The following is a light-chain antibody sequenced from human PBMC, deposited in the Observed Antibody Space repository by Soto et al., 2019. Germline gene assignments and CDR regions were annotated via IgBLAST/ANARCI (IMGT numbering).Light chain of an antibody. J-gene: IGKJ1*01. V-gene: IGKV1-5*03. Sequence: DIQMTQSPSTLSASLGDRVTITCRASQSVNTWLAWYQQKPGKAPKLLIYRASNLQSGVPSRFSGSGSGTESTLTISSLQPDDFATYYCQQYISYCTFGQGTKVEMK. CDR2: RAS. CDR3: QQYISYCT. CDR1: QSVNTW.